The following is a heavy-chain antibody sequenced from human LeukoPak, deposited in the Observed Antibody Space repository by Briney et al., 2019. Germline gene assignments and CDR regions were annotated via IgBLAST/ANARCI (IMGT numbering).Heavy chain of an antibody. CDR3: ARLSGSYDRSNDY. Sequence: KASETLSLTCAVYGGSFSGYYWSWIRQPPGKGLEWIGEINHSGSTNYNPSLKSRVTISVDKSKNQFSLKLSSVTAADTAVYYCARLSGSYDRSNDYWGQGTLVTVSS. D-gene: IGHD1-26*01. V-gene: IGHV4-34*01. J-gene: IGHJ4*02. CDR1: GGSFSGYY. CDR2: INHSGST.